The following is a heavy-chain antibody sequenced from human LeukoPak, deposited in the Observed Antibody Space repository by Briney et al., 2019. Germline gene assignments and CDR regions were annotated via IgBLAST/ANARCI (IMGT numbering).Heavy chain of an antibody. D-gene: IGHD6-6*01. J-gene: IGHJ4*02. CDR3: ARGYSSSSYYFEY. Sequence: SETLSLTCSVSGGSISSYYWTWIRQPPGKELEWIGYIYYSGTTNYNPSFDKSRVTISLDTSKNQFSLKLSSVTAADTALYYCARGYSSSSYYFEYWGQGILVTVSS. CDR2: IYYSGTT. CDR1: GGSISSYY. V-gene: IGHV4-59*01.